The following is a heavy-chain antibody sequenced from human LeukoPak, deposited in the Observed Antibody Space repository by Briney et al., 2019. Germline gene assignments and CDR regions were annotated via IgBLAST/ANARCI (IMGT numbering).Heavy chain of an antibody. J-gene: IGHJ6*02. D-gene: IGHD2-21*01. CDR2: ISYDGSNK. CDR1: GFTFSSYA. Sequence: PGRSLRLSCAASGFTFSSYAMHWVRQAPGKGLEWVAVISYDGSNKYYADSVKGRFTISRDNAKNSLYLQMNSLRAEDTAVYYCARVLVSAQVFHYYYYYGMDVWGQGTTVTVSS. V-gene: IGHV3-30*04. CDR3: ARVLVSAQVFHYYYYYGMDV.